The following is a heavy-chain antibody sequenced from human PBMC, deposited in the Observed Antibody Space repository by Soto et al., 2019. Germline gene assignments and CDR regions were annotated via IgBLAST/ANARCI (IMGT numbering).Heavy chain of an antibody. V-gene: IGHV4-59*01. CDR1: GGSISSYY. CDR2: IYYSGST. D-gene: IGHD2-8*02. CDR3: ARRWGNSLDS. Sequence: QVQLQESGPGLVKPSETLSLTCTVSGGSISSYYWSWIRQPPGKGLEWIGYIYYSGSTNYNPSLKSRVSTSVDTSKDQFSLKLGSVTAADTAVYYFARRWGNSLDSWGQGTLVTVSS. J-gene: IGHJ4*02.